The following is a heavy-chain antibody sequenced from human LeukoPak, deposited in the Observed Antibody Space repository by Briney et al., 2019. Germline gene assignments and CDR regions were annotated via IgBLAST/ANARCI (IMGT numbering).Heavy chain of an antibody. CDR3: ARDGRHYYGSGSYYLDWFDP. Sequence: PGGSLRLSCAASGFNFDDYGMSWVRQVPGKGLEWVSGINWNGRSIGYADSVKGRFTISRDNAKKSLYLQMNNLRAEDTAFYHCARDGRHYYGSGSYYLDWFDPWGQGTLVAVSS. D-gene: IGHD3-10*01. V-gene: IGHV3-20*01. CDR2: INWNGRSI. J-gene: IGHJ5*02. CDR1: GFNFDDYG.